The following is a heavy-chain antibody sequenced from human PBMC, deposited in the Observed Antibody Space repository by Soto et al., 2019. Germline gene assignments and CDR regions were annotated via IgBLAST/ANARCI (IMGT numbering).Heavy chain of an antibody. CDR1: GFTFSSYA. CDR2: ISYDGSNK. V-gene: IGHV3-30-3*01. CDR3: AAEGGGSGSLTDY. D-gene: IGHD3-10*01. Sequence: GGSLRLSCAASGFTFSSYAMHWVRQAPGKGLEWVAVISYDGSNKYYADSVKGRFTISRDNSKNTLYLQMNSLRAEDTAVYYCAAEGGGSGSLTDYWGQGTLVTVSS. J-gene: IGHJ4*02.